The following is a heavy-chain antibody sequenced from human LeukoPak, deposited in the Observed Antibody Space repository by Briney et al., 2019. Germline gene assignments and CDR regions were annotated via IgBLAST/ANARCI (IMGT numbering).Heavy chain of an antibody. J-gene: IGHJ4*02. Sequence: PGGALRHSFAPPGFTFINNWMSWVGQPPGKGRGGGANIKQDGSEKYYVDSVKGRFTISRDNAKNSLYLQMNSLRAEDTAVYYCAREGVTSSWYRGVDYWGQGTLVTVSS. CDR1: GFTFINNW. CDR2: IKQDGSEK. V-gene: IGHV3-7*01. D-gene: IGHD6-13*01. CDR3: AREGVTSSWYRGVDY.